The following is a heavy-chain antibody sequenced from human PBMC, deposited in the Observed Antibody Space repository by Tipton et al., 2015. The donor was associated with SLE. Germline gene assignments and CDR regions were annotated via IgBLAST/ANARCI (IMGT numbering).Heavy chain of an antibody. CDR1: GGSISSHY. Sequence: TLSLTCTVSGGSISSHYWSWIRQPPGKGLAWIGYIYYSGSTNYNPALKRRVTISRDMTKNQFSLRLSSVTAADTAVYYCAALWVAAATRDIWGQGTKVIVSS. CDR3: AALWVAAATRDI. CDR2: IYYSGST. V-gene: IGHV4-59*08. J-gene: IGHJ3*02. D-gene: IGHD2-15*01.